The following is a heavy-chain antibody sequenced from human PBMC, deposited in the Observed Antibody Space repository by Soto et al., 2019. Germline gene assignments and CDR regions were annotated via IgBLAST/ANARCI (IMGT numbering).Heavy chain of an antibody. CDR1: GFTFSSAW. D-gene: IGHD2-8*01. CDR3: TTDAVWCTNGFCRYYYYGMDV. CDR2: IKSKTDGGTT. V-gene: IGHV3-15*01. J-gene: IGHJ6*02. Sequence: PGGSLRLSCAASGFTFSSAWMSWVRQAPGKGLEWVGRIKSKTDGGTTDYAAPVKGRFTISGDDSINTLYLQFNSLITADTAVYNCTTDAVWCTNGFCRYYYYGMDVWGQGTTVTVSS.